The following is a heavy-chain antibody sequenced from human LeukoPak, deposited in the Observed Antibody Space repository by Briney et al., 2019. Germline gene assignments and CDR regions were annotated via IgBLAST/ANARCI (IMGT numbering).Heavy chain of an antibody. D-gene: IGHD4-23*01. J-gene: IGHJ4*02. CDR3: ARDHYGGNSGDFDY. CDR1: GFIFSNSS. V-gene: IGHV3-21*04. CDR2: ISSSSTYI. Sequence: GGSLRLSCAASGFIFSNSSMNWVRQAPGKGLEWVSSISSSSTYIYYADSVKGRFTISRDNAKNSLYLQMNSLRAEDTAVYYCARDHYGGNSGDFDYWGQGTLVTVSS.